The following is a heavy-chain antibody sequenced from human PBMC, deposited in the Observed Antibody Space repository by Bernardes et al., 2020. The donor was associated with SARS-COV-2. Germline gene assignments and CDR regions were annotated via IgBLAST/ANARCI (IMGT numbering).Heavy chain of an antibody. V-gene: IGHV4-59*01. CDR2: IYYSGRT. Sequence: SETLSLTCTVSGGSISSSYWSWIRQPPGKGLEWIGYIYYSGRTNYNPSLKSRVTISVDTSKNQFSLKLNSVTAADTAVYYCARSGIGLGFGELLYPGTYYYGMEVWGQGTTVTVSS. CDR1: GGSISSSY. J-gene: IGHJ6*02. D-gene: IGHD3-10*01. CDR3: ARSGIGLGFGELLYPGTYYYGMEV.